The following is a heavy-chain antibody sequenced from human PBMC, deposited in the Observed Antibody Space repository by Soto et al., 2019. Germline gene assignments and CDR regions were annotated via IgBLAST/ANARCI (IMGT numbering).Heavy chain of an antibody. Sequence: GGSLRLSCAASGFTFDGHGMSWVRQAPGKGLEWVSGINWNGGSTGYAGSVRGRFTISRDNAKKSLYLQMNSLRAEDTALYYCARVASSGWITDAFDIWGQGTMVTVSS. D-gene: IGHD6-19*01. CDR1: GFTFDGHG. CDR3: ARVASSGWITDAFDI. J-gene: IGHJ3*02. CDR2: INWNGGST. V-gene: IGHV3-20*04.